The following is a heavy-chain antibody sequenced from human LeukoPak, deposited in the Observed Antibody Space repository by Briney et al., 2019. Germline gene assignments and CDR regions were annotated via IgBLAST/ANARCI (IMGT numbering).Heavy chain of an antibody. Sequence: GGSLRLSCAASGFTFSSYNMNWVRQAPGKGLEWVSSISSSSSYIYYADSVKGRFTISRDSAKNSLYLQINSLRAEDTAVYYCAREVGGTFYYYGMDVWGQGTTVTVPS. D-gene: IGHD1-26*01. CDR1: GFTFSSYN. CDR3: AREVGGTFYYYGMDV. J-gene: IGHJ6*02. V-gene: IGHV3-21*01. CDR2: ISSSSSYI.